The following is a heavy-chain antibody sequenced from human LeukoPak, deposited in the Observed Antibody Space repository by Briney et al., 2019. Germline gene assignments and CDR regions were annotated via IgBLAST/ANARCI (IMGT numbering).Heavy chain of an antibody. V-gene: IGHV1-2*02. D-gene: IGHD6-13*01. CDR3: ARDPRGSSSWNYYYYMDV. CDR1: GDTFTGDY. CDR2: INPNSGGT. Sequence: ASVKGSCKASGDTFTGDYMHWVRHAPGQGREWRGWINPNSGGTNYAQKFQGRVTMTRDTSISTAYMELSRLRADDTAVYYCARDPRGSSSWNYYYYMDVWGKGTTVTVSS. J-gene: IGHJ6*03.